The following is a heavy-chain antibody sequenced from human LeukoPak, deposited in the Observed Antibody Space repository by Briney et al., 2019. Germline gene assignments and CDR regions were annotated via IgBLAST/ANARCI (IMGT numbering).Heavy chain of an antibody. Sequence: GGSLRLSCAASGFSFSSYSMNWVRQAPGKGLEWISYISSSSPSIYYADSVKGRFTISRDNAKNSLYLHMTSLRADDTAVYYCARDASYGDLDYWGQGTLVTVSS. J-gene: IGHJ4*02. CDR3: ARDASYGDLDY. V-gene: IGHV3-48*01. CDR1: GFSFSSYS. CDR2: ISSSSPSI. D-gene: IGHD4-17*01.